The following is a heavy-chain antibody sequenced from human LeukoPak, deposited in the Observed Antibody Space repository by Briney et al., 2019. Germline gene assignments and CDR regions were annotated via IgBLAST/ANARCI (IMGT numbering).Heavy chain of an antibody. CDR3: AKGRGYGNHDAFDI. CDR1: GFTFGNYA. Sequence: GGSLRLSCAASGFTFGNYAMSWVRQAPGKGLEWVSAISGSGGSTYYADSGKGRFTISRDNSKNTLFLLMNSLRAEDTALYYCAKGRGYGNHDAFDIWGQGTMVTVSS. CDR2: ISGSGGST. V-gene: IGHV3-23*01. J-gene: IGHJ3*02. D-gene: IGHD5-18*01.